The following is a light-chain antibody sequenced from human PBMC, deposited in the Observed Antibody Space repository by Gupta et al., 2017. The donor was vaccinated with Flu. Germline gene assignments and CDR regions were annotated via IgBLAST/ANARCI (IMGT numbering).Light chain of an antibody. Sequence: QSPATLSLSPGERATLSCRASQSVSSYLAWYQQKPGQAPRLLIYDASNRATGIPARFSGSGSGTDFTLTISSLEPEDFAVYYCQQRSNWVTFGGGTKVEIK. J-gene: IGKJ4*01. V-gene: IGKV3-11*01. CDR2: DAS. CDR1: QSVSSY. CDR3: QQRSNWVT.